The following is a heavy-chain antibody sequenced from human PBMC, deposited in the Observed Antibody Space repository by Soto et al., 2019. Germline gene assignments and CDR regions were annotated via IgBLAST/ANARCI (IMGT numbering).Heavy chain of an antibody. CDR3: AKGVPGIAVAGTGYFQH. J-gene: IGHJ1*01. CDR2: ISGSGGTT. V-gene: IGHV3-23*01. Sequence: RHRSVAFWGKCINHAMSCILQDKGKGLEWVSGISGSGGTTYYADSVKGRFTISRDNSKNTLYLQMNSLRAEDTAVYYCAKGVPGIAVAGTGYFQHWGQGTLVTVSS. CDR1: WGKCINHA. D-gene: IGHD6-19*01.